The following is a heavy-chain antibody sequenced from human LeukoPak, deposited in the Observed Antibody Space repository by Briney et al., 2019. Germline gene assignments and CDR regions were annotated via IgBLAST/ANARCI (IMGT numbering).Heavy chain of an antibody. V-gene: IGHV3-11*01. J-gene: IGHJ4*02. D-gene: IGHD3-3*01. CDR3: ASGYYDFWSGYSPLDY. CDR1: GFTFSDYY. CDR2: ISSSGSTI. Sequence: PGGSLRLSRAASGFTFSDYYMSWIRQAPGKGLEWVSYISSSGSTIYYADSVKGRFTISRDNAKNSLYLQMNSLRAEDTAVYYCASGYYDFWSGYSPLDYWGQGTLVTVSS.